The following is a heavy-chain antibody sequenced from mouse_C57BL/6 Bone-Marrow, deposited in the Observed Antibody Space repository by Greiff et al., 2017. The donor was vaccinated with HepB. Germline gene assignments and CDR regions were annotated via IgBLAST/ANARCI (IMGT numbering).Heavy chain of an antibody. Sequence: QVQLKESGAELVRPGTSVKVSCKASGYAFPNYLIAWVKQRPGQGLEWIGVINPGSGGTNYNEKFKGKATLTADKSSSTAYMQISSLTAEDSAVYFCARAEYYGYDDWYFDVWGTGTTVTVSS. J-gene: IGHJ1*03. V-gene: IGHV1-54*01. CDR3: ARAEYYGYDDWYFDV. CDR1: GYAFPNYL. CDR2: INPGSGGT. D-gene: IGHD2-2*01.